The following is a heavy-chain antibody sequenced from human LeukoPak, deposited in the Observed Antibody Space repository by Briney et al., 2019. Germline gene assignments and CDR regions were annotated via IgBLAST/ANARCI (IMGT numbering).Heavy chain of an antibody. D-gene: IGHD3-3*01. J-gene: IGHJ6*03. CDR1: GGSISSSNW. V-gene: IGHV4-4*02. CDR2: INHSGST. Sequence: PSGTLSLTCAVSGGSISSSNWWSWVRQPPGKGLEWIGEINHSGSTNYNPSLKSRVTISVDTSKNQFSLKLSSVTAADTAVYYCARGYRPRVDFWSGYPRTYYMDVWGKGTTVTVSS. CDR3: ARGYRPRVDFWSGYPRTYYMDV.